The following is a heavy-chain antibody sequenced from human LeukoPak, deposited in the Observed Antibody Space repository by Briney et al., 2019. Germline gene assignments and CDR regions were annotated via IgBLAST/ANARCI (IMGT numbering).Heavy chain of an antibody. CDR2: IYYSRST. V-gene: IGHV4-39*01. CDR1: GGSISSSSYY. D-gene: IGHD3-16*02. J-gene: IGHJ3*02. Sequence: SETLSLTCTVSGGSISSSSYYWGWIRQPPGKGLEWIGSIYYSRSTYYNPSLKSRVTISVDTSKNQFSLKLSSVTAADTAVYYCARLTTDYVWGSYRSGDDAFDIWGQGTMVTVSS. CDR3: ARLTTDYVWGSYRSGDDAFDI.